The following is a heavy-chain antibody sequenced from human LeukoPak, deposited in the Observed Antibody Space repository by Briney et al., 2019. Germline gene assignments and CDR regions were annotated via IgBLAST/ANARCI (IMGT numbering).Heavy chain of an antibody. D-gene: IGHD6-13*01. CDR3: AQDEESLPAPGTLDS. J-gene: IGHJ4*02. V-gene: IGHV3-9*01. Sequence: GGSLRLSCAASGFTFGDYAMHWVRQAPGKGLEWVSGISCNSGSIGYADSVKGRFTISRDNAKNSLYLQMNSLRSEDTAVYYCAQDEESLPAPGTLDSWGAGTLVTVSS. CDR2: ISCNSGSI. CDR1: GFTFGDYA.